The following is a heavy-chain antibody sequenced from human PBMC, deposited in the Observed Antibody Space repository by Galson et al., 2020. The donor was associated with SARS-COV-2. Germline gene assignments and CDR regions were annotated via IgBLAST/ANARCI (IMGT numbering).Heavy chain of an antibody. J-gene: IGHJ4*02. V-gene: IGHV3-53*04. CDR1: GFTVSSNY. D-gene: IGHD2-8*01. CDR3: ARGTNRGVFYFDY. CDR2: IYSGGST. Sequence: GSLRLSCAASGFTVSSNYMSWVRQAPGKGLEWVSVIYSGGSTYYADSVKGRFTISRHNSKNTLYLQMNSLRAEDTAVYYCARGTNRGVFYFDYWGQGTLVTVSS.